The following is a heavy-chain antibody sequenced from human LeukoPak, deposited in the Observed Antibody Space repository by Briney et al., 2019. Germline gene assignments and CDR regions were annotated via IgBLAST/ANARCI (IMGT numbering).Heavy chain of an antibody. D-gene: IGHD6-13*01. CDR1: GGSISSCNW. V-gene: IGHV4-4*02. J-gene: IGHJ4*02. CDR2: IHHSGST. Sequence: SGTLSLTCAVSGGSISSCNWWSWVRQPPGKGLEWIGEIHHSGSTNYNPSLKSRVTISVDKSRNQFSLKLSSVTAADTAVYYCARGVIAAGGNDFDYWGQGTLVTVS. CDR3: ARGVIAAGGNDFDY.